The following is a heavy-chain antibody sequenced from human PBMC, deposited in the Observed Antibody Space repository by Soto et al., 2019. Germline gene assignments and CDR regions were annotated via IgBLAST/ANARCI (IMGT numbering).Heavy chain of an antibody. V-gene: IGHV3-7*01. D-gene: IGHD3-3*01. Sequence: GGSLRLSCAASGFTFSSHWMSWVRQAPGKGLEWVANINQDGSEKHYVDSMKGRFTISRDNAKNSLYLQMNSLRAEDTAVYYCTRDASYDFRDWGQGTLVTVSS. CDR1: GFTFSSHW. CDR2: INQDGSEK. J-gene: IGHJ4*02. CDR3: TRDASYDFRD.